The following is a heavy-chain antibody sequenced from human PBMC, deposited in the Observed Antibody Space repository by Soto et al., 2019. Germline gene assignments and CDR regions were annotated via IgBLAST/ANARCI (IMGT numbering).Heavy chain of an antibody. CDR1: GGSFSGYY. CDR2: INHSGST. CDR3: ARGRPVLRYFGPNVGFDY. V-gene: IGHV4-34*01. D-gene: IGHD3-9*01. J-gene: IGHJ4*02. Sequence: QVQLQQWGAGLLKPSETLSLTCAVYGGSFSGYYWSWIRQPPGKGLEWIGEINHSGSTNYNPSLKSRVTISVDTSKNQFSLKLSSVTAADTAVYYCARGRPVLRYFGPNVGFDYWGQGTLVTVSS.